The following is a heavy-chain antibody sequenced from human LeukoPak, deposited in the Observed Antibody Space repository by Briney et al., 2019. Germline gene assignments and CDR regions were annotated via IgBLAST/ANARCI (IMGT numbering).Heavy chain of an antibody. CDR2: ISGYNGNT. CDR3: ARDGGIVVVPAAIDYYYYMDV. D-gene: IGHD2-2*02. J-gene: IGHJ6*03. Sequence: ASVKVSCKASGYTFTSYGISWVRQAPGKGLEWMGRISGYNGNTNYAQKLQGRVTMTTDTSTSTAYMELRSLRSDDTAVYYCARDGGIVVVPAAIDYYYYMDVWGKGTTVTVSS. CDR1: GYTFTSYG. V-gene: IGHV1-18*01.